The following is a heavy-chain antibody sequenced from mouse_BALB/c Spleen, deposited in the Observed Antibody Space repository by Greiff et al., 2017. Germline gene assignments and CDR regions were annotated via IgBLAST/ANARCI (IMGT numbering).Heavy chain of an antibody. V-gene: IGHV5-9-1*01. CDR2: ISSGSSTI. CDR1: GFTFSSYA. Sequence: EVKLMESGGGLVKPGGSLKLSCAASGFTFSSYAMSWVRQTPEKRLEWVATISSGSSTIYYADTVKGRFTISRDNPKNTLFLQMTSLRSEDTAMYYCARKVRGIYYAMDYWGQGTSVTVSS. CDR3: ARKVRGIYYAMDY. J-gene: IGHJ4*01. D-gene: IGHD2-14*01.